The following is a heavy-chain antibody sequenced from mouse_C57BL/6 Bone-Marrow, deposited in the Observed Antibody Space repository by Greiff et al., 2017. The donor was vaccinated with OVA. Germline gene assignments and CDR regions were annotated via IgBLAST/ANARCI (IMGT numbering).Heavy chain of an antibody. J-gene: IGHJ1*03. Sequence: QVHVKQPGAELVMPGASVKLSCKASGYTFTSYWMHWVKQRPGQGLEWIGEIDPSDSYTNYNQKFKGKSTLTVDKSSSTAYMQLSSLTSEDSAVYYCARSDYYGSSYEYFDVWGTGTTVTVSS. CDR1: GYTFTSYW. CDR2: IDPSDSYT. V-gene: IGHV1-69*01. CDR3: ARSDYYGSSYEYFDV. D-gene: IGHD1-1*01.